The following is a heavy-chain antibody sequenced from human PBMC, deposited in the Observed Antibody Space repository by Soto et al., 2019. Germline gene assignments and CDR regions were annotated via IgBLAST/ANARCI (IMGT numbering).Heavy chain of an antibody. D-gene: IGHD5-12*01. CDR2: INLDGSST. CDR3: VRVISSGYDFGY. CDR1: GFTFSSDW. V-gene: IGHV3-74*01. Sequence: GSLRLSCTASGFTFSSDWMHWVRQAPGKGLVWVSRINLDGSSTAYAESVKGRFTISRDNAKSTLYLHMNSLGAEDTALYYCVRVISSGYDFGYWGQGSLVTVSS. J-gene: IGHJ4*02.